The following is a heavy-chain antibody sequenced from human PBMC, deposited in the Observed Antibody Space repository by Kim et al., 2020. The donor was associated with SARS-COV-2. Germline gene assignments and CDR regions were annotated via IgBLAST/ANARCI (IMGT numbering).Heavy chain of an antibody. CDR3: ARVLTTVTTDGMDV. J-gene: IGHJ6*02. CDR1: GYTFTSYD. V-gene: IGHV1-8*01. Sequence: ASVKVSCKASGYTFTSYDINWVRQATGQGLEWMGWMNPNSGNTGYAQKFQGRVTMTRNTSISTAYMELSSLRSEDTAVYYCARVLTTVTTDGMDVWGQGTTVTVSS. CDR2: MNPNSGNT. D-gene: IGHD4-17*01.